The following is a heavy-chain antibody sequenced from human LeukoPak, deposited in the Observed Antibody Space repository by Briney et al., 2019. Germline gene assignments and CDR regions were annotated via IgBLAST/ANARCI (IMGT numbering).Heavy chain of an antibody. V-gene: IGHV5-51*01. CDR2: IYPGDSDT. CDR1: GYSFTSYW. Sequence: GESLKISCKGSGYSFTSYWIGWVRQVPGKGLEWMGIIYPGDSDTKYSPSFQGQVTISADKSISTAYLQWSSLKASDTAMYYCARSSSSSWYTWFFQLWGQGTLVTVSS. D-gene: IGHD6-13*01. J-gene: IGHJ1*01. CDR3: ARSSSSSWYTWFFQL.